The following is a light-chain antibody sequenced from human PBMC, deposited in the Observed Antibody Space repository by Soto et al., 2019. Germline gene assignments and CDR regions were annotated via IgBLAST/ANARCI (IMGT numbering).Light chain of an antibody. V-gene: IGKV1-5*01. Sequence: DIQMTQSPSTLSASVGDRVTITCRASESIRTWLAWYQHKPGKAPKFLIYDASTLESGVPSRFSGSGSGTDFTLTISSLEPEDFAVYYCQQRSNWPRTFGQGTKVDIK. CDR2: DAS. CDR3: QQRSNWPRT. J-gene: IGKJ1*01. CDR1: ESIRTW.